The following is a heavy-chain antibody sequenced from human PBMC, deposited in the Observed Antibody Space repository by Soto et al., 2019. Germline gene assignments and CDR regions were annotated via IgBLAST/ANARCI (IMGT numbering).Heavy chain of an antibody. V-gene: IGHV1-2*04. Sequence: QVQLVQSGAEVKKPGASVKVSCKASGYAFSQFYIHWMRQAPGPGLEWMGWINPNSGRTKVAQNFQGWVTMTRDTSIKTVYMELSGLRSDATAVYYCARESGGTTATLDYYYFYMDVWGKGTTVTVSS. CDR3: ARESGGTTATLDYYYFYMDV. D-gene: IGHD4-17*01. CDR2: INPNSGRT. J-gene: IGHJ6*03. CDR1: GYAFSQFY.